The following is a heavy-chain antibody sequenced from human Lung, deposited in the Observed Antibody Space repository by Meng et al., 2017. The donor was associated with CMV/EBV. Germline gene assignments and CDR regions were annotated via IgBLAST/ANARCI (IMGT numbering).Heavy chain of an antibody. Sequence: QESDPGRLKLSGALSLTCGVSGVSTSSNNRWSWGRQPPGKRLEWTGEIDDSGSDNNNPCLNSHNRIPLGKFKNHFPRKVHSLTSVAAAVYYCEYRKQDACVLLAYWGQGTLVTVSS. J-gene: IGHJ4*02. CDR3: EYRKQDACVLLAY. D-gene: IGHD2-15*01. CDR1: GVSTSSNNR. CDR2: IDDSGSD. V-gene: IGHV4-4*02.